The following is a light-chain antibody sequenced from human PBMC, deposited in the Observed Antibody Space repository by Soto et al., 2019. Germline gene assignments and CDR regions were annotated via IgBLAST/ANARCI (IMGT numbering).Light chain of an antibody. J-gene: IGKJ4*01. V-gene: IGKV1-9*01. CDR1: PDISSH. CDR3: QQVKSYPLT. CDR2: AAS. Sequence: DIQLTQSPSFLSASVGDRVTITCRASPDISSHLAWYQQKPGKAPKLLIYAASTLQSGVPSGFSGSGSGTEFTLTISSLQPEDCATYYCQQVKSYPLTFGGGTKVEIK.